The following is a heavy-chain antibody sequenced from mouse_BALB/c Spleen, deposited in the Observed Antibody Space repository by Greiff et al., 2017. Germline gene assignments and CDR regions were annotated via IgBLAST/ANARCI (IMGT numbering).Heavy chain of an antibody. V-gene: IGHV5-9-4*01. J-gene: IGHJ4*01. D-gene: IGHD2-4*01. CDR3: ARERITWAYAMDY. Sequence: EVQVVESGGGLVQPGGSRKLSCAASGFTFSSYAMSWVRQSPEKRLEWVAEISSGGSYTYYPDTVTGRFTISRDNAKNTLYLEMSSLRSEDTAMYYCARERITWAYAMDYWGQGTSVTVSS. CDR1: GFTFSSYA. CDR2: ISSGGSYT.